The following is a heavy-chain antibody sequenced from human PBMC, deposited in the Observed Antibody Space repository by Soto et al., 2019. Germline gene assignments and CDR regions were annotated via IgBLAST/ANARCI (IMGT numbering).Heavy chain of an antibody. CDR3: ATIGEWLPLDH. V-gene: IGHV3-30-3*01. J-gene: IGHJ4*02. Sequence: QVQLVESGGGVVQPGRSLRLSCAASGFTFSSYAMHWVRQAPGKGLEWVAVISYDGSNKYYADSVKGRFTISRDNSKNTLYLQMNSLRAEDTAVYYCATIGEWLPLDHWGQGTLVTVSS. D-gene: IGHD6-19*01. CDR1: GFTFSSYA. CDR2: ISYDGSNK.